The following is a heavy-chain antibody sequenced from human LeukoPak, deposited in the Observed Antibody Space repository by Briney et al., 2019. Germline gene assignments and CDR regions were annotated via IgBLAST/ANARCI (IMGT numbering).Heavy chain of an antibody. J-gene: IGHJ4*02. CDR2: IYPGDSDT. Sequence: GESLKISCKGSGYTFTSYWIGWVRQMPGKGLEWMGIIYPGDSDTRYGPSFQGQVTISADKSISTAYLQWNTRRASDTAMYYCARHLHCSGDSCCLDSWGQGTLVTVSS. CDR1: GYTFTSYW. V-gene: IGHV5-51*01. D-gene: IGHD2-15*01. CDR3: ARHLHCSGDSCCLDS.